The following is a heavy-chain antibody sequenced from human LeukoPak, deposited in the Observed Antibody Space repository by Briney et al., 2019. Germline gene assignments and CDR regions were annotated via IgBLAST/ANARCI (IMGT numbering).Heavy chain of an antibody. Sequence: SETLSLTCAVSGGSISSSSYYWSWIRQPPGKGLEWIGEINHSGSTNYSPSLKSRLTISVDTSKNQFSLKLSSVTAADTAVYYCARGGGITKYPVDYWSQGILVTVSS. V-gene: IGHV4-39*07. CDR2: INHSGST. J-gene: IGHJ4*02. D-gene: IGHD1-14*01. CDR1: GGSISSSSYY. CDR3: ARGGGITKYPVDY.